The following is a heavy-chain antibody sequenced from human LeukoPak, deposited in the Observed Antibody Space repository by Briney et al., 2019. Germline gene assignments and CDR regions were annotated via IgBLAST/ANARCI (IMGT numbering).Heavy chain of an antibody. V-gene: IGHV1-24*01. J-gene: IGHJ1*01. Sequence: ASVKVSCKVSGYTLTELSMHWVRQAHGKGLEWMGGFDPEDGETIYAQKFQGRVTMTEDTSTDTAYMELSSLRSEDTAVYYCATITTYCGGDCSGLVPPFQHWGQGTLVTVSS. D-gene: IGHD2-21*02. CDR1: GYTLTELS. CDR3: ATITTYCGGDCSGLVPPFQH. CDR2: FDPEDGET.